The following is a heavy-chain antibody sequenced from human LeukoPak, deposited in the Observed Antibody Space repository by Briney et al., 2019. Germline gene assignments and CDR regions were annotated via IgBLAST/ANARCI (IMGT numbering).Heavy chain of an antibody. CDR2: FDPEDGET. CDR3: ATAIISMPRQGPHFDY. D-gene: IGHD3-10*01. Sequence: ASVKVSCKVSGYTLTELSMHWVRQAPGKGLEWMGGFDPEDGETIYAQNFQGRVTMTEDTSTDTAYMELSSLKSEDTAVYYCATAIISMPRQGPHFDYWGQGTLVTASS. J-gene: IGHJ4*02. V-gene: IGHV1-24*01. CDR1: GYTLTELS.